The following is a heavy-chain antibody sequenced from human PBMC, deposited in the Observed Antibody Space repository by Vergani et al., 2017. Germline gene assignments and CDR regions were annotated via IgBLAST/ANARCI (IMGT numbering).Heavy chain of an antibody. D-gene: IGHD3-22*01. CDR3: ARGRGYYSYYFDY. CDR1: GGSISSGSYY. J-gene: IGHJ4*02. Sequence: QVQLHESGPGLVKPSQTLSLTCTVSGGSISSGSYYWSWIRQPAGKGLEWIGRIYTSGSTNYNPSLKSRVTISVDTSKNQFSLKLSSVTAADTAVYYCARGRGYYSYYFDYWGQGTLVTVSS. V-gene: IGHV4-61*02. CDR2: IYTSGST.